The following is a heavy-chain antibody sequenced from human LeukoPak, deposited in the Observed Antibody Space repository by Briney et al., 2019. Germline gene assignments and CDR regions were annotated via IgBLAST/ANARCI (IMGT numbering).Heavy chain of an antibody. CDR3: ASRGFGEPFDY. V-gene: IGHV3-7*01. J-gene: IGHJ4*02. Sequence: PGRSLRLSCAASGFTFSSYSMSWVRQAPGKGLEWVATIKQDGSEKYYVDSMKGRFTISRDNAKNSLSLQMNSLRAEDTAVYYCASRGFGEPFDYWGQGTLVTVSS. CDR2: IKQDGSEK. D-gene: IGHD3-10*01. CDR1: GFTFSSYS.